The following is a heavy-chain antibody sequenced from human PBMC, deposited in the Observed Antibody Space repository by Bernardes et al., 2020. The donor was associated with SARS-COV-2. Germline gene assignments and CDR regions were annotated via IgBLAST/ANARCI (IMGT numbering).Heavy chain of an antibody. J-gene: IGHJ6*02. CDR1: GFTFSSYW. CDR2: IKQDGSEK. V-gene: IGHV3-7*01. D-gene: IGHD6-19*01. Sequence: GGSLRLSCAASGFTFSSYWMSWVRQAPGKGLEWVANIKQDGSEKYYVDSVKGRFTISRDNAKNSLYLQMNSLRAEDTAVYYCARDGPTVAGSYYYYGMDVWGQGTTFTVSS. CDR3: ARDGPTVAGSYYYYGMDV.